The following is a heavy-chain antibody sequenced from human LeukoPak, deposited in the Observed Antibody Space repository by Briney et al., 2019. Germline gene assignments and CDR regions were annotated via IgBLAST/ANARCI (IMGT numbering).Heavy chain of an antibody. CDR3: AKDNVAAAGRYFDY. D-gene: IGHD6-13*01. CDR2: ISYDGSNK. Sequence: GRSLRLSCAASGFTFSNYGMHWVRQAPGKGLEWVALISYDGSNKYFADSVKGRFTISRDNSKNTLYLQMHSLRAEDTAVYYCAKDNVAAAGRYFDYWGQGTLVTVST. J-gene: IGHJ4*02. V-gene: IGHV3-30*18. CDR1: GFTFSNYG.